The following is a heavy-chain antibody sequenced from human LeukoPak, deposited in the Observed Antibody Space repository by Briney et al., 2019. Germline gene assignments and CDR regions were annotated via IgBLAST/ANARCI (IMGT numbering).Heavy chain of an antibody. Sequence: SETLSLTCTIPGGYIVSYHWSWIRQAAGKGLEWIGRIHTSENTDYNPSLKSRVTMSVDMSTSQFSLRLTSVTAADTAVYYCAREGGSGDYSNSFYYMDVWGKGTTVTVSS. CDR1: GGYIVSYH. CDR2: IHTSENT. J-gene: IGHJ6*03. CDR3: AREGGSGDYSNSFYYMDV. D-gene: IGHD4-17*01. V-gene: IGHV4-4*07.